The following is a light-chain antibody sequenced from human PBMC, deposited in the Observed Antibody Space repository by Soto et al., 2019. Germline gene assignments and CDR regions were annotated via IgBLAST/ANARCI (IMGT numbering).Light chain of an antibody. V-gene: IGLV2-14*01. J-gene: IGLJ1*01. CDR1: SSDGGGYNY. Sequence: QSALTQPASVSGSPGQSITISCTGTSSDGGGYNYVSWYQPHPGQAPKLMIYEVSNRPSGGSNRFSGAKSCNTASLTISALQPADEADDYCCPNTSSSTGVFGAGTKLTVL. CDR2: EVS. CDR3: CPNTSSSTGV.